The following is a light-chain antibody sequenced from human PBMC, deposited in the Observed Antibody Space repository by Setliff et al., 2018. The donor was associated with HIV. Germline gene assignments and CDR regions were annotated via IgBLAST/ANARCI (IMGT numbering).Light chain of an antibody. CDR3: SSYTSSSTPYV. CDR1: SSDVGAYNY. J-gene: IGLJ1*01. CDR2: EVS. Sequence: QSALTQPASVSGSPGQSITISCTGTSSDVGAYNYVSWYQQHPGKAPKLMIYEVSNRPSWISNRFSGSNSGNTASLTISGLQAEDEADYYCSSYTSSSTPYVFGTGTKVTVL. V-gene: IGLV2-14*01.